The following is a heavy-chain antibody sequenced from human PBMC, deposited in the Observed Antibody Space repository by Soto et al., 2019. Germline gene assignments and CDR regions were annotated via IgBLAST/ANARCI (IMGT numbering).Heavy chain of an antibody. J-gene: IGHJ4*02. CDR2: IWHDGSNK. Sequence: QVQLVESGGGVVQPGRSLRLSCAASGFTFNNYGMHWVRQAPGKGLEWVALIWHDGSNKGYADSVKGRFTISRDNSKNTLNLQMNSLRVEDTAVYYCTRAAIKGELLDYWGQGTQVTVPS. V-gene: IGHV3-33*01. CDR3: TRAAIKGELLDY. CDR1: GFTFNNYG. D-gene: IGHD1-26*01.